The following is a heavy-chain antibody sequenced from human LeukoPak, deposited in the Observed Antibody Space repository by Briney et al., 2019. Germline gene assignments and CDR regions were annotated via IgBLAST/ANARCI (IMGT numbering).Heavy chain of an antibody. CDR1: GFTFSSYA. V-gene: IGHV3-30-3*01. CDR2: ISYDGSNK. Sequence: ETGGSLRLSCAASGFTFSSYAMHWVRQAPGKGLEWVAVISYDGSNKYYADSVKGRFTISRDNSKNTLYLQMNGLRAEDTAVYYCARGPTAMVPFDYWGQGTLVTVSS. D-gene: IGHD5-18*01. J-gene: IGHJ4*02. CDR3: ARGPTAMVPFDY.